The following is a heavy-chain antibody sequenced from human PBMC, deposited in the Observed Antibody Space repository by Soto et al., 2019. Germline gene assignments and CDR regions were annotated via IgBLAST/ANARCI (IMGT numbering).Heavy chain of an antibody. CDR2: ISNNGGST. CDR3: AKDESAGYYYFDY. V-gene: IGHV3-23*01. CDR1: GFTFSNYS. Sequence: GGSLRLSCAASGFTFSNYSMSWVRQAPGKGLEWVSVISNNGGSTYYADSVKGRFTISRDNSKNTLYLQMNSLRAEDTAVYYCAKDESAGYYYFDYWGQGTLVTVSS. D-gene: IGHD3-9*01. J-gene: IGHJ4*02.